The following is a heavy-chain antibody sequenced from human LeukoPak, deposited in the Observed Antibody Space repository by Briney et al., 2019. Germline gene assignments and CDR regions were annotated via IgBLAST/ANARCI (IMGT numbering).Heavy chain of an antibody. CDR2: IKPDGSDS. D-gene: IGHD3-10*01. J-gene: IGHJ4*02. CDR3: ARGGHRQKEF. Sequence: QPGGSLRLSCAASGFTFSNYWMTWVRQSPGKGLEWVAIIKPDGSDSYSVDSENGHFTVSRDNAKNSLYLQMSSLRAEDTAVYYCARGGHRQKEFWGQGTLVTVSS. V-gene: IGHV3-7*01. CDR1: GFTFSNYW.